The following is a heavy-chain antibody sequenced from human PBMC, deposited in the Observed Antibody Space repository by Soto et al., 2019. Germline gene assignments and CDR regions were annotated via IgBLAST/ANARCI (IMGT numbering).Heavy chain of an antibody. Sequence: GASVKVSCKASGYTFTSYDINWVRQATGQGLEWMGWISAYNGNTNYAQKLQGRVTMTTDTSTSTAYMELRSLRSDDTAVYYCARVEGISSGWRFDYWGQGTLVTVSS. D-gene: IGHD6-19*01. CDR3: ARVEGISSGWRFDY. J-gene: IGHJ4*02. CDR1: GYTFTSYD. CDR2: ISAYNGNT. V-gene: IGHV1-18*01.